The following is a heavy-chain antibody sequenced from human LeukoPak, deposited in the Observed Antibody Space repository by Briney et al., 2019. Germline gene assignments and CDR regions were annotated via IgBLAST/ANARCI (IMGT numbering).Heavy chain of an antibody. CDR1: GGSISSYS. CDR2: IYYSGST. J-gene: IGHJ4*02. CDR3: ARVSLGGVYFDY. D-gene: IGHD3-16*01. Sequence: PSETLSLTCTVSGGSISSYSWSWIRQPPGKGLEWIAYIYYSGSTNYNPSLKSRVTISVDTSKNQFSLKLSSVTAADTAVYYCARVSLGGVYFDYWGQGTLVTVSS. V-gene: IGHV4-59*01.